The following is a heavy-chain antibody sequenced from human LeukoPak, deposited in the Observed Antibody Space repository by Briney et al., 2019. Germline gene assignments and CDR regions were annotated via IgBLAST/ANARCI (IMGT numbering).Heavy chain of an antibody. D-gene: IGHD6-13*01. CDR2: ISSSGSTI. CDR1: GFTFSSYE. CDR3: ARSGLRQQLVRGDHFDD. V-gene: IGHV3-48*03. J-gene: IGHJ4*02. Sequence: PGGSLRLSCAASGFTFSSYEMNWVRQAPGKGLEWVSYISSSGSTIYYADSVKGRFSISRDNSKNTLYLQMNSLRDEDTAVYYCARSGLRQQLVRGDHFDDWGQGTLATVSS.